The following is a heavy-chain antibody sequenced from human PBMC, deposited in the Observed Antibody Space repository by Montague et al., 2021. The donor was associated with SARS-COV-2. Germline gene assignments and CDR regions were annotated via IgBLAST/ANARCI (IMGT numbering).Heavy chain of an antibody. CDR2: IYYSGNT. D-gene: IGHD2-21*02. Sequence: SETLSLTCTVSGGSITSSAYYWSWIRQSPGKGLEWIGTIYYSGNTYSNPSLKSRLTISMDTSKIQFSLKINSVTAADTAVYFCASLGILSYCGCDCYLRDYGTDVWGQGTRVTVSS. CDR3: ASLGILSYCGCDCYLRDYGTDV. CDR1: GGSITSSAYY. J-gene: IGHJ6*02. V-gene: IGHV4-39*01.